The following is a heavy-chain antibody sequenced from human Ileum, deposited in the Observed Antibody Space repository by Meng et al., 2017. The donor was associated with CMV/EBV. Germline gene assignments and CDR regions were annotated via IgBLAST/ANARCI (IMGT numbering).Heavy chain of an antibody. J-gene: IGHJ2*01. CDR3: ARGFLEWLSMGWYFDL. V-gene: IGHV1-2*02. Sequence: YTFTGYSMHWVRQAPGQGLEWMGWINPNSGGTNYAQKFQGRVTMTRDTSISTAYMELSRLRSDDTAVYYCARGFLEWLSMGWYFDLWGRGTLVTVSS. CDR1: YTFTGYS. CDR2: INPNSGGT. D-gene: IGHD3-3*01.